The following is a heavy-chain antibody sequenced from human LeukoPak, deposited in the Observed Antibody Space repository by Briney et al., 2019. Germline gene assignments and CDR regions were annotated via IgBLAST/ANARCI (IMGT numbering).Heavy chain of an antibody. CDR2: ISGRSSTI. CDR3: ARDRLTSGSYFFDY. V-gene: IGHV3-48*01. CDR1: AFTFSDYS. D-gene: IGHD1-26*01. Sequence: PGGPLRLSCAASAFTFSDYSMNWVRQAPGKGLEWLSYISGRSSTIYYADSVRGRFTISRDNAKNSMYLQMSSLRAEDTAVYYCARDRLTSGSYFFDYWGQGTLVTVSS. J-gene: IGHJ4*02.